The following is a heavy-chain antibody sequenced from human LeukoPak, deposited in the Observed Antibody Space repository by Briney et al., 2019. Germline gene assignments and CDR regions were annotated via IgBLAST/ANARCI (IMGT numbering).Heavy chain of an antibody. CDR3: ARDSEGYQLLKGFDY. D-gene: IGHD2-2*01. V-gene: IGHV3-21*01. CDR1: GFTFSTYT. J-gene: IGHJ4*02. CDR2: ISHSNHYI. Sequence: GGSLRLSCAASGFTFSTYTMNWVRQAPGKGLHCLSSISHSNHYIYYADSVKGRFTISRDNAKNSLSLQMNSLRAEDTAVYYCARDSEGYQLLKGFDYWGRGTLVTVSS.